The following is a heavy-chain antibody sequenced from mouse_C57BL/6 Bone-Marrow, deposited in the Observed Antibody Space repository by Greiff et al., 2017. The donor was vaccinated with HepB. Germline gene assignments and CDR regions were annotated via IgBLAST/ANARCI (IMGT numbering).Heavy chain of an antibody. CDR3: ASPVAY. Sequence: VQLQQPGAELVKPGASVKLSCKASGYTFTSYWMQWVKQRPGQGLEWIGEIDPSDSYTNYNQKFKGKATLTVDTSSSTAYMQLSSLTSVDSAVYYCASPVAYWGQGTLVTVSA. CDR2: IDPSDSYT. CDR1: GYTFTSYW. V-gene: IGHV1-50*01. J-gene: IGHJ3*01.